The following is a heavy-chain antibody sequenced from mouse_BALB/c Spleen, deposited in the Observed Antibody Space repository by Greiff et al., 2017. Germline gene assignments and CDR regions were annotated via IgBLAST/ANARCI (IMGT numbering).Heavy chain of an antibody. CDR3: ARRHYRYDGYYFDY. CDR1: GFTFSSYG. Sequence: EVNVVESGGDLVKPGGSLKLSCAASGFTFSSYGMSWVRQTPDKRLEWVATISSGGSYTYYPDSVKGRFTISRDNAKNTLYLQMSSLKSEDTAMYYGARRHYRYDGYYFDYWGQGTTLTVSS. CDR2: ISSGGSYT. J-gene: IGHJ2*01. V-gene: IGHV5-6*01. D-gene: IGHD2-14*01.